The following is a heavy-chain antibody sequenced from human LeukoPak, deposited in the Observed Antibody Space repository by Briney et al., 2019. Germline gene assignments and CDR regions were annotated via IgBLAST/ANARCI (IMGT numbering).Heavy chain of an antibody. CDR3: ARGALLWFGAKMEYYFDY. V-gene: IGHV1-18*01. Sequence: ASVKVSCKASGYTFTSYDINWVRQAPGQGLEWMGWISAYNGNTNYAQKLQGRVTMTTDTSTSTAYMELRSLRSDDTAVYYCARGALLWFGAKMEYYFDYWGQGTPLTVSS. D-gene: IGHD3-10*01. CDR1: GYTFTSYD. J-gene: IGHJ4*02. CDR2: ISAYNGNT.